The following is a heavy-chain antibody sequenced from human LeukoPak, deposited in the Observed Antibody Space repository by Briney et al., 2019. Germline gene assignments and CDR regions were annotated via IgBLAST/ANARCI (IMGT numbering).Heavy chain of an antibody. CDR2: ISSSSSYI. CDR3: ARDIVGATDY. J-gene: IGHJ4*02. Sequence: PGGSPRLSCAASGFTFSSYSMNWVRQAPGKGLEWVSSISSSSSYIYYTDSVKGRFTISRDNAKNSLYLQMDSLRAEDTAVYYCARDIVGATDYWGQGTLVTVSS. D-gene: IGHD1-26*01. CDR1: GFTFSSYS. V-gene: IGHV3-21*01.